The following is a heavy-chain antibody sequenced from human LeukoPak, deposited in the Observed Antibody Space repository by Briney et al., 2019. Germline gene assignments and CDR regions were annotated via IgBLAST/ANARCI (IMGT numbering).Heavy chain of an antibody. CDR3: ARTTGTRSGPDYYYYYGMDV. Sequence: PGGSLRLSCAASGFTFSSYAMHWVRQAPGKGLEWVAVISYDGSNKYYADSVKGRFTISRDNSKNTLYLQMNSLRAEDTAVYYCARTTGTRSGPDYYYYYGMDVWGQGTTVTVSS. CDR2: ISYDGSNK. V-gene: IGHV3-30-3*01. J-gene: IGHJ6*02. D-gene: IGHD1-1*01. CDR1: GFTFSSYA.